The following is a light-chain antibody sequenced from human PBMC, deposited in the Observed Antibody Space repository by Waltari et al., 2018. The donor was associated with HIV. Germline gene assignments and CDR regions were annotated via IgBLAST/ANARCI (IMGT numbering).Light chain of an antibody. V-gene: IGKV3-11*01. CDR1: QSVGRY. CDR3: QQRTNWPPYS. J-gene: IGKJ2*03. CDR2: DAS. Sequence: EIVLTQSPATLSLSPGESATLSCRASQSVGRYLAWYQQKPGQAPRLLIYDASNRATGIPARFSGSGSGTDFTLSISSLEPEDFAVYYCQQRTNWPPYSFGQGTKLEI.